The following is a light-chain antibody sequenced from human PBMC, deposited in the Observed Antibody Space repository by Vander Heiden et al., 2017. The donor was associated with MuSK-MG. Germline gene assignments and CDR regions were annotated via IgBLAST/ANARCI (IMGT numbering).Light chain of an antibody. CDR1: QSVLYSPHIKNY. Sequence: DIVMTQSPDSLPVSLGERATIHCQYSQSVLYSPHIKNYLAWYQQKPGQPPKLLIYWASTRESGVPDRFSGSGSGTDFTLTISSLQAEDVAVYYCQQYYSTPQTFGQGTKVEIK. CDR3: QQYYSTPQT. V-gene: IGKV4-1*01. CDR2: WAS. J-gene: IGKJ1*01.